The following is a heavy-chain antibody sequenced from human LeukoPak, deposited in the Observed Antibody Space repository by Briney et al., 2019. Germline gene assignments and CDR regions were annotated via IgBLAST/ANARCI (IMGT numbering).Heavy chain of an antibody. Sequence: GGSLRLSCAASGFSLRTFWMTGVRQAPGKGVEWVASIKEDGGEIYYVDSVKGRFTMSRDNAQNSLFLQMTSLRAEDTAIYYCARDMQLSTWGLGTMVTVSS. CDR3: ARDMQLST. CDR2: IKEDGGEI. D-gene: IGHD3-16*02. J-gene: IGHJ3*01. V-gene: IGHV3-7*05. CDR1: GFSLRTFW.